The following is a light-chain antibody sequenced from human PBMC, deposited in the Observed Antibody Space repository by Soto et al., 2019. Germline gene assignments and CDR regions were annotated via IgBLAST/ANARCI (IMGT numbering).Light chain of an antibody. CDR1: SSNIGAGYD. J-gene: IGLJ2*01. CDR3: QSYDSSLSVDVV. CDR2: GNS. Sequence: QSVLTQPPSVSGAPGQRVTISCTGSSSNIGAGYDVHWYQQLPGTAPKLLIYGNSNRPSGVPDRFSGSKSGTSASLAITGLQAEDEADYYCQSYDSSLSVDVVFGGWTKLTVL. V-gene: IGLV1-40*01.